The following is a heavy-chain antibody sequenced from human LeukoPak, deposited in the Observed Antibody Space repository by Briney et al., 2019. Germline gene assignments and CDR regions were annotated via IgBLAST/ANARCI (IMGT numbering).Heavy chain of an antibody. CDR2: ISSSSSYI. CDR3: ARDGPYSSSVDY. D-gene: IGHD6-6*01. J-gene: IGHJ4*02. Sequence: GGSLRLSCAASGFTFSSYSMNWVRQAPWKGLEWVSSISSSSSYIYYADSVKGRFTISRDNAKNSLYLQMNSLRAEDTAVYYCARDGPYSSSVDYWGQGTLVTVSS. CDR1: GFTFSSYS. V-gene: IGHV3-21*01.